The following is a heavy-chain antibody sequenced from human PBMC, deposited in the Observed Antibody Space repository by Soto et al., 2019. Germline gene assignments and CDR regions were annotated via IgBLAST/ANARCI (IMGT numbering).Heavy chain of an antibody. CDR2: ISAYNGNT. J-gene: IGHJ4*02. CDR3: ARDDNDYGDFYFDY. CDR1: GYTFTSYG. V-gene: IGHV1-18*01. D-gene: IGHD4-17*01. Sequence: GASVKVSCKASGYTFTSYGISWVRQAPGQGLEWMGWISAYNGNTNYAQKLQGRVTMTTDTSTSTAYMELRSLRSDDTAVYYCARDDNDYGDFYFDYWGQGTLVTVSS.